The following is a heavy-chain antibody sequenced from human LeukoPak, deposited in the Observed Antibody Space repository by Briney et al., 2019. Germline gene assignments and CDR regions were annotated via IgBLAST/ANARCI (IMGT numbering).Heavy chain of an antibody. CDR3: ARGRGSD. CDR1: GFTDSTNF. D-gene: IGHD2-15*01. CDR2: IHTGGAT. Sequence: GGSLRLSCEASGFTDSTNFMGCVRQAPGKGLEWVSIIHTGGATYYMESVKGRSSISRDNFKNTLYLQMNSLRAEDTAVYYCARGRGSDWGQGTLVTVSS. J-gene: IGHJ4*02. V-gene: IGHV3-53*01.